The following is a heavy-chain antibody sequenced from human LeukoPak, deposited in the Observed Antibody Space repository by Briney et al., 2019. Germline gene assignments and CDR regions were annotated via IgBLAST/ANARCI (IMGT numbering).Heavy chain of an antibody. V-gene: IGHV3-74*01. D-gene: IGHD1-26*01. J-gene: IGHJ5*02. CDR3: ARVLVGGTKWFDP. Sequence: GGSLRLSCAASGFTFSSHWMHWVRQVPGKGLVWVSRINYDGRTTNYADSVKGRFTISRDNAKNSLYLQMNSLRIEDTAVFYCARVLVGGTKWFDPWGQGTLVSVSS. CDR2: INYDGRTT. CDR1: GFTFSSHW.